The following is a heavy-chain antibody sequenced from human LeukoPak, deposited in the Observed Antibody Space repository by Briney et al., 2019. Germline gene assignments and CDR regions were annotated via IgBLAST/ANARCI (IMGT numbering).Heavy chain of an antibody. CDR1: GFTFSSYS. CDR3: ARDLSSSWHTPTGY. CDR2: ISSSSSYI. D-gene: IGHD6-13*01. Sequence: AGGSLRLSCAASGFTFSSYSMNWVRQAPGKGLEWVSSISSSSSYIYYADSVKGRFTISRDNAKNSLYLQMNSLRAEDTAVYYCARDLSSSWHTPTGYWGQGTLVTVSS. V-gene: IGHV3-21*01. J-gene: IGHJ4*02.